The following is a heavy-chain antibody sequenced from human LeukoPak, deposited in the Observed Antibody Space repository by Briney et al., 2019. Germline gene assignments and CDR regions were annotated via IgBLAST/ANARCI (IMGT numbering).Heavy chain of an antibody. Sequence: SETLSLTCTVSGGSISNYYWNWIRQPPGKGLEWIGYIYYTGSTNYNPSLKSRVTISLDTSKNQFSLRLSSVTAADTAVYFCARGLRDSRGSYHFDYWGQGTLVTVSS. D-gene: IGHD3-22*01. V-gene: IGHV4-59*01. J-gene: IGHJ4*02. CDR2: IYYTGST. CDR3: ARGLRDSRGSYHFDY. CDR1: GGSISNYY.